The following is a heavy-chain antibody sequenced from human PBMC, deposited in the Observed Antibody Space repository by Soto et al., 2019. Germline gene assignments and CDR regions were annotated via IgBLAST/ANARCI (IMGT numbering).Heavy chain of an antibody. V-gene: IGHV1-18*01. CDR1: GYTFTSYG. D-gene: IGHD2-15*01. J-gene: IGHJ4*02. Sequence: ASVKVSCKASGYTFTSYGISWVRQAPGQGLQWMGWIKSANGRTEYAQKFQGRVTMTTDTSTSTAYMELMSLRSDDTAVYYCAKEILNRGGSPFDYWGQGTLVTVSS. CDR2: IKSANGRT. CDR3: AKEILNRGGSPFDY.